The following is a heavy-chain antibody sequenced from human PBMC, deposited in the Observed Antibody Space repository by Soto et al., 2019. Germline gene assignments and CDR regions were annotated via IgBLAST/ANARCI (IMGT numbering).Heavy chain of an antibody. CDR2: IYYSGST. CDR1: GASISSSSYY. V-gene: IGHV4-39*01. Sequence: PSETLSLTCTITGASISSSSYYWAWIRQPPGKGLEWIGSIYYSGSTYYNPSLKSRVTISVDTSKNQFSLKLSSVTAADTAVYYCARLTIFGVVAPHGFYYYGMDVWGLETTVTVSS. J-gene: IGHJ6*02. CDR3: ARLTIFGVVAPHGFYYYGMDV. D-gene: IGHD3-3*01.